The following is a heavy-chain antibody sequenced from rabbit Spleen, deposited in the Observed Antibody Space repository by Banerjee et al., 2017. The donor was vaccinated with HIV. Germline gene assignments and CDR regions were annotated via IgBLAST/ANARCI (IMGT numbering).Heavy chain of an antibody. CDR1: GFSISSSYW. J-gene: IGHJ4*01. D-gene: IGHD4-2*01. CDR3: AGDAGTYDYIDVYFNL. CDR2: IYAGGSGST. V-gene: IGHV1S45*01. Sequence: EESGGDLVKPEGSLTLTCTASGFSISSSYWICWVRQAPGKGLEWIACIYAGGSGSTYYASWAKGRFTISKTSSTTVTLQMTSLTAADTATYFCAGDAGTYDYIDVYFNLWGPGTLVTVS.